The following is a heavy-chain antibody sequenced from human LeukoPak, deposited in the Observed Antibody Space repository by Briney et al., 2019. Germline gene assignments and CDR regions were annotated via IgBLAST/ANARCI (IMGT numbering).Heavy chain of an antibody. V-gene: IGHV4-34*01. Sequence: SQTLSLTCAVYGGSFSGYYWSWIRQPPGKGLEWIGEISHSGSTNYTPSLKSRVTVSVDTSKSQFSLKLSSVTAADTAVYYCARDKGLQWLDYWGQGTLVTVSS. CDR2: ISHSGST. CDR3: ARDKGLQWLDY. J-gene: IGHJ4*02. CDR1: GGSFSGYY. D-gene: IGHD6-19*01.